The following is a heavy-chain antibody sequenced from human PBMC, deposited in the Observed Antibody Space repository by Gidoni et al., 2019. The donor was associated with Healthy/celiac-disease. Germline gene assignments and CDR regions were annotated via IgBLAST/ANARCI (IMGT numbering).Heavy chain of an antibody. CDR3: SRDYTGIAVAGLDY. CDR1: GYTSTGYY. Sequence: QVQLVQAGAEVKKPGPAVKVSCKASGYTSTGYYMPWVRQAPGQWLERMGWINPNIGGTNYAQEFQGRVTMTSGTSISTAYMVLIRLRSDDTAVYYCSRDYTGIAVAGLDYWGQGTLVTVSS. J-gene: IGHJ4*02. V-gene: IGHV1-2*02. CDR2: INPNIGGT. D-gene: IGHD6-19*01.